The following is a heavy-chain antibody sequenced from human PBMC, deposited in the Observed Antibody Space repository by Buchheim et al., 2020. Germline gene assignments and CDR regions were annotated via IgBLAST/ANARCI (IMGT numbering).Heavy chain of an antibody. Sequence: QVQLVQSGAEVKKPGSSVKVSCKASGGTFSSYAISWVRQAPGQGLEWMGRIIPILGIANYAQKFQGRVTITADKSTSTAYMELSSLRSEDTAVYYWAYDFWSGYPRPGSTYYYGMDVWGQGTT. CDR3: AYDFWSGYPRPGSTYYYGMDV. J-gene: IGHJ6*02. CDR2: IIPILGIA. D-gene: IGHD3-3*01. CDR1: GGTFSSYA. V-gene: IGHV1-69*04.